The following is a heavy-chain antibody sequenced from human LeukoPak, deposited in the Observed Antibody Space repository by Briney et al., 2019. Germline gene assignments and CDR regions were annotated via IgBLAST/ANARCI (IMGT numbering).Heavy chain of an antibody. D-gene: IGHD3-22*01. Sequence: PGGSLRISCAASRFTFSAYSMNWVRQAPGKGLEWVSYITYNSSIKYYADSVKGRFTISRDNAKNSLYLQMNSLGAEDTAVYYCARDRYYGSDGYLPPIFDSWGQGTLVTVSS. V-gene: IGHV3-48*04. CDR3: ARDRYYGSDGYLPPIFDS. CDR2: ITYNSSIK. J-gene: IGHJ4*02. CDR1: RFTFSAYS.